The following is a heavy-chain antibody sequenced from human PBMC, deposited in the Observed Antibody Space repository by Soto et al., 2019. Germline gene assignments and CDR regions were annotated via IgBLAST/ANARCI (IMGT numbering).Heavy chain of an antibody. Sequence: QVQLQESDPGLVKPSGTLSLTCAVSGGSISSSNWWSWVRQPPGKGLEWIGEIYHSGSTNYNPSLKSRVTISVDKSKNQFSLKLSSVTAADTAVYYCARVRIEYSSSSLLSVLDYWGQGTLVTVSS. V-gene: IGHV4-4*02. CDR3: ARVRIEYSSSSLLSVLDY. CDR1: GGSISSSNW. J-gene: IGHJ4*02. D-gene: IGHD6-6*01. CDR2: IYHSGST.